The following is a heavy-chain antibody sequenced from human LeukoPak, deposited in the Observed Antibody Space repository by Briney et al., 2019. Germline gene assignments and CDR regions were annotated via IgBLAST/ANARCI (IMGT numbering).Heavy chain of an antibody. Sequence: ASVKVSCKASGYTFTSYAMHWVRQAPGQRLEWMGWINAGNGNTKYSQKFQGRVTMTTDTSTSTAYMELRSLRSDDTAVYYCARERTILTGYYRLREDYFDYWGQGTLVTVSS. D-gene: IGHD3-9*01. CDR2: INAGNGNT. CDR3: ARERTILTGYYRLREDYFDY. J-gene: IGHJ4*02. V-gene: IGHV1-3*01. CDR1: GYTFTSYA.